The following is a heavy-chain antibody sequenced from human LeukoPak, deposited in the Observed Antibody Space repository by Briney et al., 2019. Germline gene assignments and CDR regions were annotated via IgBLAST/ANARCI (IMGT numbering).Heavy chain of an antibody. J-gene: IGHJ4*02. CDR3: TREGYSSSWSFFDY. CDR1: GFTFSPYS. D-gene: IGHD6-13*01. CDR2: ISGRTSTI. Sequence: GGSLRLSCVVSGFTFSPYSMNWVRQAPGKGLEWVAYISGRTSTIYYADSVYGRFTISRDNAKNSLYLQMNSLKTEDTAVYYCTREGYSSSWSFFDYWGQGTLVTVSS. V-gene: IGHV3-48*01.